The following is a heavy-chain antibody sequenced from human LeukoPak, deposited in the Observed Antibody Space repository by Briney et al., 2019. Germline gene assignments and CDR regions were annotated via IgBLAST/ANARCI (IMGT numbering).Heavy chain of an antibody. CDR1: GFIFEDYT. CDR3: VKDLSYESSGYVFDY. V-gene: IGHV3-43*01. CDR2: ISWDGTP. J-gene: IGHJ4*02. D-gene: IGHD3-22*01. Sequence: GGSLRLSCAASGFIFEDYTMHWVRQAPGKTLEWVSLISWDGTPYYTDSVKGRFTISRDNAKNSLYLQMDTLRSEDTAFYYCVKDLSYESSGYVFDYWGQGTLVTVSS.